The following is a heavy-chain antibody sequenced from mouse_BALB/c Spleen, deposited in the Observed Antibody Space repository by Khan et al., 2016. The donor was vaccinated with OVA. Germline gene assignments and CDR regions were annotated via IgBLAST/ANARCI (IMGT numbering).Heavy chain of an antibody. D-gene: IGHD4-1*01. CDR1: GYSITSDYA. CDR3: ASALGRYYALDY. CDR2: ISNSGST. Sequence: EVQLQESGPGLVKPSQSLSLTCTVTGYSITSDYAWNWIRQFPGNKLEWMGYISNSGSTTYNPSLKSRISITRDTSKNQFFLQLNSVTTDDTATXPCASALGRYYALDYWGQGTSVTVSS. J-gene: IGHJ4*01. V-gene: IGHV3-2*02.